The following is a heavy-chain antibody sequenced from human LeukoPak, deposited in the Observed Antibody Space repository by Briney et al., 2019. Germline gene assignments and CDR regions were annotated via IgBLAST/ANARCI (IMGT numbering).Heavy chain of an antibody. D-gene: IGHD5-12*01. CDR3: AREMVSGYPTYYYYYGMDV. CDR1: GFTFSSYA. Sequence: GRSLRLSCAASGFTFSSYAMHWVRQAPGKGLEWVAVISYDGRNKYYADSVKGRFTISRDNSKNTLYLQMNSLRAEDTAVYYCAREMVSGYPTYYYYYGMDVWGQGTTVTVSS. V-gene: IGHV3-30*04. J-gene: IGHJ6*02. CDR2: ISYDGRNK.